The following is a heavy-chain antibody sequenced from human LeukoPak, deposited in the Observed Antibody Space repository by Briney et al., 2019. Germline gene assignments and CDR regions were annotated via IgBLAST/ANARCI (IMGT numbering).Heavy chain of an antibody. D-gene: IGHD3-22*01. CDR3: AKDRTPYYYDSSGYSS. CDR1: GFTFSNYA. Sequence: GGSLRLSCAASGFTFSNYAMSWVRQAPGKGLEWVSLISGSGGSTYYADSVKGRFTISRDNSKNTLYLQMNSLRAEDTAVYYCAKDRTPYYYDSSGYSSWGQGTLVTVSS. V-gene: IGHV3-23*01. CDR2: ISGSGGST. J-gene: IGHJ5*02.